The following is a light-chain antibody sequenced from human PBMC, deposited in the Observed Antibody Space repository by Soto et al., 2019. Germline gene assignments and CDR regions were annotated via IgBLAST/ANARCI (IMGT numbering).Light chain of an antibody. CDR2: GAS. V-gene: IGKV3-20*01. CDR1: QSVSSSY. CDR3: QQYGSSPPMYT. J-gene: IGKJ5*01. Sequence: PGERATLSCRASQSVSSSYLAWYQQKPGQAPRLLIYGASSRATGIPDRFSGSGSGTDFTLTISRLEPEDFAVYYCQQYGSSPPMYTFGQGTRLEIK.